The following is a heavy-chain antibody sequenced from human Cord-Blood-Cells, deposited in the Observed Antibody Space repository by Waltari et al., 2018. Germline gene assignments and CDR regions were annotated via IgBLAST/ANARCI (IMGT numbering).Heavy chain of an antibody. V-gene: IGHV3-23*04. D-gene: IGHD3-3*01. CDR3: AKAPDYDFWSGYYTWFDP. Sequence: EVQLVESGGGLVQPGGSLRLSCAASGFTFSSYAMSWVRQAAGKGLEWVSAISGSGGSTYYADSVKGRFTISRDNSKNTLYLQMNSLRAEDTAVYYCAKAPDYDFWSGYYTWFDPWGQGTLVTVSS. CDR1: GFTFSSYA. J-gene: IGHJ5*02. CDR2: ISGSGGST.